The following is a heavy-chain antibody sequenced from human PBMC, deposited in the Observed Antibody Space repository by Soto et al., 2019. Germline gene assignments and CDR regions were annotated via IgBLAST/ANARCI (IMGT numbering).Heavy chain of an antibody. D-gene: IGHD3-3*01. CDR3: ATSDWSTVADYYYYGMDV. CDR1: GYTFTSYA. Sequence: GASVKVSCKASGYTFTSYAMHWVRQAPGQRLEWMGWMNPNSGNTGYAQKFQGRVTMTRNTSISTAYMELSSLRSEDTAVYYCATSDWSTVADYYYYGMDVWGQGTTVTVSS. V-gene: IGHV1-8*02. J-gene: IGHJ6*02. CDR2: MNPNSGNT.